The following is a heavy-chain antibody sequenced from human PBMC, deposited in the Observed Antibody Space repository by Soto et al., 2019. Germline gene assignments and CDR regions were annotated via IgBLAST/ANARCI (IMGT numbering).Heavy chain of an antibody. Sequence: ASVKVSCKASGYTFSRYGISWVRQAPGQGLEWMGWISAYNSNTNYARNLQGRVTMTIDTSTTTAYMELRSLTADDTAVYYCARESPPWSGYDYMHYYYMDVWGKGTTVTVSS. CDR3: ARESPPWSGYDYMHYYYMDV. J-gene: IGHJ6*03. D-gene: IGHD5-12*01. CDR1: GYTFSRYG. CDR2: ISAYNSNT. V-gene: IGHV1-18*01.